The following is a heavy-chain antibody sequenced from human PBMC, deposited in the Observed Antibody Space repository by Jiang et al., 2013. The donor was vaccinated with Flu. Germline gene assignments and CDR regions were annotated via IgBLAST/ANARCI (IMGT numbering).Heavy chain of an antibody. CDR2: INPSGGTT. Sequence: SYYIHWVRQAPGQGLEWMGIINPSGGTTTYAQTFQGRITMSRDTSTSTVYMHLSSLRSDDTAVYYCARRSSNGLDYWGQGTLVTVSS. V-gene: IGHV1-46*01. J-gene: IGHJ4*02. CDR3: ARRSSNGLDY. D-gene: IGHD2/OR15-2a*01. CDR1: SYY.